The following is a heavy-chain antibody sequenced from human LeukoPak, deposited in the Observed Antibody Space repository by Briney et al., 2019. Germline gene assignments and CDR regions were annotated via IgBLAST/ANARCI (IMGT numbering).Heavy chain of an antibody. CDR2: ISSSSSYT. CDR3: ARDLNWGDWYFDL. V-gene: IGHV3-21*05. CDR1: GFTFSSYS. D-gene: IGHD7-27*01. Sequence: GGSLRLSCAASGFTFSSYSMNWVRQAPGKGLEWVSYISSSSSYTNYADSVKGRFTISRDNAKNSLYLQMNSLRAEDTAVYYCARDLNWGDWYFDLWGRGTLVTVSS. J-gene: IGHJ2*01.